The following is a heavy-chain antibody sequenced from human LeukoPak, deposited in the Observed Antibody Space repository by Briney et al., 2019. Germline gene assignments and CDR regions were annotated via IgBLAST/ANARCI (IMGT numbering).Heavy chain of an antibody. CDR3: ARDSQSTVTYFYYYYYMDV. Sequence: GGSLRLSCAASGFTFSDYYMSWIRQAPGKGLEWVSYISSSGSTIYYADSVKGRFTISRDNAKNSLYLQMNSLRAEDTAVCYCARDSQSTVTYFYYYYYMDVWGKGTTVTVSS. J-gene: IGHJ6*03. CDR2: ISSSGSTI. D-gene: IGHD4-17*01. CDR1: GFTFSDYY. V-gene: IGHV3-11*04.